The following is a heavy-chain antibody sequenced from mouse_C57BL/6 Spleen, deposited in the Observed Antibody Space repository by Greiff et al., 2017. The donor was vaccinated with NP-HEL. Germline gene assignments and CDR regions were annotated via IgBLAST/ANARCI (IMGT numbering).Heavy chain of an antibody. Sequence: EVKLVESGGGLVKPGGSLKLSCAASGFTFSDYGMHWVRQAPEKGLEWVAYISSGSSTIYYADTVKGRFTISRDNAKNTLFLQMTSLRSEDTAMYYCAREGDDYPAWFAYWGQGTLVTVSA. CDR1: GFTFSDYG. V-gene: IGHV5-17*01. J-gene: IGHJ3*01. CDR2: ISSGSSTI. D-gene: IGHD2-4*01. CDR3: AREGDDYPAWFAY.